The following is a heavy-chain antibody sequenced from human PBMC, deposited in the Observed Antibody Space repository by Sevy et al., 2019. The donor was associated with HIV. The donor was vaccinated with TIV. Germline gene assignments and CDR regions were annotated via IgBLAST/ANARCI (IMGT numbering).Heavy chain of an antibody. J-gene: IGHJ4*02. V-gene: IGHV3-21*01. CDR2: ISSRSSYI. CDR3: ARDGGCSSTSCLLYFDS. Sequence: GGSLRLSCAASGFTFSDYYMNWVRQAPGKGLEWVSSISSRSSYIHYADSVRGRFTISRDNAKNSLYLQMNSLRVDDTAVYFCARDGGCSSTSCLLYFDSWGQGALVTASS. D-gene: IGHD2-2*01. CDR1: GFTFSDYY.